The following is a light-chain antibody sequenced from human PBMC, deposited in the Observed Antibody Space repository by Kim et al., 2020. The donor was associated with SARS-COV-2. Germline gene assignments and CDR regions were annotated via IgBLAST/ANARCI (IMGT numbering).Light chain of an antibody. J-gene: IGLJ2*01. CDR1: SIRSYY. CDR3: NSRNSNDNVV. Sequence: VALVQTVRITCQGDSIRSYYATWYQQKPGQAPIVVIYGKNNRPSGIPDQFSGSSSGNTASLTITGTQAGDEADYYCNSRNSNDNVVFGGGTKLTVL. CDR2: GKN. V-gene: IGLV3-19*01.